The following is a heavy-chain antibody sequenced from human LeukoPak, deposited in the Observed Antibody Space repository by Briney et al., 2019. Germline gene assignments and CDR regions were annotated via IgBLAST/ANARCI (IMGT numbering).Heavy chain of an antibody. D-gene: IGHD6-13*01. CDR2: IYYSGST. J-gene: IGHJ3*02. Sequence: SETLSLTCAVYGGSFSGYYWSWIRQPPGKGLEWIGSIYYSGSTYYNPSLKSRVTISVDTSKNQFSLKLSSVTAADTAVYYCAREPYSSSRDAFDIWGQGTMVTVSS. CDR3: AREPYSSSRDAFDI. CDR1: GGSFSGYY. V-gene: IGHV4-34*01.